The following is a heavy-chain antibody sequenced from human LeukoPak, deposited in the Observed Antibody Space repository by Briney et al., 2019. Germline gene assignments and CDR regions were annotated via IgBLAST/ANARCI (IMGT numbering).Heavy chain of an antibody. V-gene: IGHV1-2*02. CDR3: ARDRGIAAAADYFDY. CDR2: INPNSGGT. D-gene: IGHD6-13*01. CDR1: GYTFTGYY. Sequence: GASVKVSCKASGYTFTGYYMHWVRQAPGQGLEWMGWINPNSGGTNYAQKFQGRVTMTRDTSISTAYMELSRLRSDDTAVYYCARDRGIAAAADYFDYWGQGTLVTVSS. J-gene: IGHJ4*02.